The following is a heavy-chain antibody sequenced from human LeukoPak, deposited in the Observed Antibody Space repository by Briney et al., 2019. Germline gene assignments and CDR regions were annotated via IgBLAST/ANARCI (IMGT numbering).Heavy chain of an antibody. V-gene: IGHV3-9*01. D-gene: IGHD6-19*01. CDR1: GFTFDDYA. CDR3: ARGSSGWYVPDY. J-gene: IGHJ4*02. CDR2: ISRDSRVT. Sequence: GRSLRLSCAASGFTFDDYAMHWVRQPPGKGLEWVAGISRDSRVTGYADSVKGRFTISRDNAKNSLYLQMNSLRAEDTAVYYCARGSSGWYVPDYWGQGTLVTVSS.